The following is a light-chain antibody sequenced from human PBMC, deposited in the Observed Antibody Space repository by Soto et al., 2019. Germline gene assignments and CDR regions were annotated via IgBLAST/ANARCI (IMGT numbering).Light chain of an antibody. V-gene: IGKV3-15*01. CDR3: QQYGGSPGT. J-gene: IGKJ1*01. CDR1: QSVGNN. Sequence: EVVLTQSPATLSVSPGERATLSCRTSQSVGNNLAWYQQKPGQAPRLLMYGAFIRAPGLPVRFRGTGSGTEFTLTISGLQSEDVALYYCQQYGGSPGTLGQGTKVDIK. CDR2: GAF.